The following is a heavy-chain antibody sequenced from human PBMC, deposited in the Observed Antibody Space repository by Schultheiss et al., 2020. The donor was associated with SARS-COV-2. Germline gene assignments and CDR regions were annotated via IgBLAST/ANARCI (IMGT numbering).Heavy chain of an antibody. Sequence: SETLSLTCTVSGGSISSYYWSWIRQPPGKGLEWIGEINHSGSTNYNPSLKSRVTISVDTSKNQFSLKLSSVTAADTAVYYCASGRYSRGMDVWGQGTTVTVSS. CDR2: INHSGST. V-gene: IGHV4-59*01. CDR3: ASGRYSRGMDV. J-gene: IGHJ6*02. CDR1: GGSISSYY. D-gene: IGHD1-26*01.